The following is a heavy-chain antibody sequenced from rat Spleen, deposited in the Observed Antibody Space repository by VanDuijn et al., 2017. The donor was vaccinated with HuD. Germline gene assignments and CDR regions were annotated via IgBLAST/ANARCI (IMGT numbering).Heavy chain of an antibody. D-gene: IGHD1-8*01. Sequence: EVQLVESGGGLVQSGRSLKLSCAASGFTYSNYVMAWFRQAPTKGLEWVASISTGGGKTYYRDSVKGRFTISRDYAKNTLYLQMDSLRSEDTATYYCAKEGDGGYSSYPNWFAYWGQGTLVTVSS. CDR2: ISTGGGKT. V-gene: IGHV5S23*01. J-gene: IGHJ3*01. CDR1: GFTYSNYV. CDR3: AKEGDGGYSSYPNWFAY.